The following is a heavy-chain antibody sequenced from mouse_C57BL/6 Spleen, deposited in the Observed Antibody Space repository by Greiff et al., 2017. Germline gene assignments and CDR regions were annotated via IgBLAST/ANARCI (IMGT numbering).Heavy chain of an antibody. V-gene: IGHV1-15*01. Sequence: QVQLQQSGAELVRPGASVTLSCKASGYTFTDYEMHWVKQTPVHGLEWIGAIDPETGGTAYNQKFKGKAILTADKSSSTAYMELRSQTSEDSAVYYCTRRYDYFDYWGQGTTLTVSS. CDR3: TRRYDYFDY. CDR2: IDPETGGT. D-gene: IGHD2-3*01. J-gene: IGHJ2*01. CDR1: GYTFTDYE.